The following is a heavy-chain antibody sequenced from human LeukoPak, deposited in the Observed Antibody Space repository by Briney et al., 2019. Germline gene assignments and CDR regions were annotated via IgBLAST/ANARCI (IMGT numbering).Heavy chain of an antibody. CDR3: ARDAIVTWAFDI. J-gene: IGHJ3*02. CDR1: GFTFSSYS. V-gene: IGHV3-21*01. D-gene: IGHD3-16*02. Sequence: GGSLRLSCAASGFTFSSYSMNWVRQAPGKGLEWVSSISSSSSYIYCADSVKGRFTISRDNAKNSLYLQMNSLRAEDTAVYYCARDAIVTWAFDIWGQGTMVTVSS. CDR2: ISSSSSYI.